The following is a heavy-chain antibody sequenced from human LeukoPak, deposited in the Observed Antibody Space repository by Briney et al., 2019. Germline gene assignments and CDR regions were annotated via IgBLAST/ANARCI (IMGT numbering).Heavy chain of an antibody. Sequence: SETLSLTCTVSGGSISSCYWSWIRQPAGKGLEWIGSIYYSGSTYYNPSLKSRVTISVDTSKNQFSLKLSSVTAADTAVYYCAIEPRGDTPGILDYWGQGTLVTVSS. V-gene: IGHV4-59*05. J-gene: IGHJ4*02. CDR3: AIEPRGDTPGILDY. D-gene: IGHD1-14*01. CDR2: IYYSGST. CDR1: GGSISSCY.